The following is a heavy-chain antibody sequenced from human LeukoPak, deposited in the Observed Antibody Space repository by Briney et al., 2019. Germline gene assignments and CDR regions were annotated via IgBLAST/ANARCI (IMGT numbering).Heavy chain of an antibody. J-gene: IGHJ2*01. D-gene: IGHD3-10*01. CDR1: GGSISSSNW. V-gene: IGHV4-4*02. CDR2: IYHSGST. CDR3: ARDADYGSGSYHYWYFDL. Sequence: SETLSLTCAVSGGSISSSNWWSWVRQPPGKGLEWIGEIYHSGSTNYNPSLKSRVTISVDKSKNQFSLKLSSVTAADTAVYYCARDADYGSGSYHYWYFDLWGRGTLVTVSS.